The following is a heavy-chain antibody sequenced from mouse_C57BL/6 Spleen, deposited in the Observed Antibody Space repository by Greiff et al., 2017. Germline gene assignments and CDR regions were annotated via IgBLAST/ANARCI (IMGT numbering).Heavy chain of an antibody. CDR1: GYTFTSYW. Sequence: QVQLQQPGAELLRPGTSVKLSCKASGYTFTSYWMHWVKQRPGQGLEWIGVIDPSDSYTNYNQKFKGKATLTVDTSSSTAYMQLSSLTSEDSAVYYCARSLDSSGYWGQGTTLTVSS. D-gene: IGHD3-2*02. V-gene: IGHV1-59*01. CDR3: ARSLDSSGY. J-gene: IGHJ2*01. CDR2: IDPSDSYT.